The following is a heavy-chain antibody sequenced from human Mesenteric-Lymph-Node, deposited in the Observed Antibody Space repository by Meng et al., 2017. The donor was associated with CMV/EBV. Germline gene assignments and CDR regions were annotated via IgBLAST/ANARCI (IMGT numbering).Heavy chain of an antibody. Sequence: ETLSLTCAASGFSVSTAWVSWVRQAPGKGLEWVGRIKSETAGGTTDPAAPVKGRFTISRDNSKNTVYLEMNSLKTEDTAVYYCTIGYFDYWGQGTLVTVSS. J-gene: IGHJ4*02. CDR2: IKSETAGGTT. CDR3: TIGYFDY. V-gene: IGHV3-15*01. CDR1: GFSVSTAW.